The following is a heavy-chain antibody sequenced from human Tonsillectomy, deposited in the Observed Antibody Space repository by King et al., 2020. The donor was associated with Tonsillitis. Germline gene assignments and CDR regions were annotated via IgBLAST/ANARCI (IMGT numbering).Heavy chain of an antibody. CDR2: IDPSDSYI. Sequence: VQLVESGAEVKKPGESLRISCKGSGYSFSSFWINWVRQMPGKGLEWVGRIDPSDSYINYSPSFQGHVTISTDKSISTAYLQWSRLRASDTAMYYCAIMSYDSSGCIVDYWGQGTLVTVPS. J-gene: IGHJ4*02. CDR1: GYSFSSFW. D-gene: IGHD3-22*01. CDR3: AIMSYDSSGCIVDY. V-gene: IGHV5-10-1*03.